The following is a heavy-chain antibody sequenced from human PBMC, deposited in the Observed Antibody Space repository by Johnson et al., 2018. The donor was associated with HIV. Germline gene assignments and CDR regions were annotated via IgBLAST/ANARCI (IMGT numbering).Heavy chain of an antibody. D-gene: IGHD3-3*01. V-gene: IGHV3-30*02. CDR3: ARVYVVGHSDFWSGYYNPFDI. CDR2: IRNDGSNK. CDR1: GFTFSRHG. J-gene: IGHJ3*02. Sequence: QVQLVESGGGVVQPGGSLRLSCAASGFTFSRHGMHWVRQAPGKGLEWVAFIRNDGSNKYYADSVKGRFTISRDNSKKTLYLQMNSLIAEDTAVYYCARVYVVGHSDFWSGYYNPFDIWGQGTMVTVSS.